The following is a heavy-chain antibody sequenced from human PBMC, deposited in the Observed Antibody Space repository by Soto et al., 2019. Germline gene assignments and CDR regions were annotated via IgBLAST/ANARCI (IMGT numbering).Heavy chain of an antibody. CDR3: ARSYGSGSRPFDY. V-gene: IGHV1-69*02. CDR2: IIPILSMS. D-gene: IGHD3-10*01. CDR1: GGTFSSYT. J-gene: IGHJ4*02. Sequence: QVQLVQSGAEVKNPGSSVRVSCKASGGTFSSYTLNWVRQAPGQGLEWMGRIIPILSMSTYAQKFQGRVSIIADKSTTTAYMTLSSPRSDDTAIYYCARSYGSGSRPFDYWGQGTLVTVSS.